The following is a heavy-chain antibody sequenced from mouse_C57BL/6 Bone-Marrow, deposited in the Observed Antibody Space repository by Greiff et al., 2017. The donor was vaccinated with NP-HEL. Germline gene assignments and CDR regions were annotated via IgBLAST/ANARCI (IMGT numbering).Heavy chain of an antibody. J-gene: IGHJ3*01. CDR2: ISDGGSYT. CDR3: ARWGFAY. CDR1: GFTFSSYA. Sequence: EVHLVESGGGLVKPGGSLKLSCAASGFTFSSYAMSWVRQTPEKRLEWVATISDGGSYTYYPDNVKGRFTISRDNAKNNLYLQMSHLKSEDTAMYYCARWGFAYWGQGTLVTVSA. V-gene: IGHV5-4*01.